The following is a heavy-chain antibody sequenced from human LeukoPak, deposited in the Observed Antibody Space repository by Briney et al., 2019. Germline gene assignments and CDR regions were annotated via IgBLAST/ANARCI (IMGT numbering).Heavy chain of an antibody. D-gene: IGHD6-13*01. V-gene: IGHV1-69*05. CDR2: IIPIFGTA. Sequence: SVKVSCKASGGTFSSYAISWVRQGPGQGLEWMGRIIPIFGTANYAQKFQGRVTITTDESTSTAYMELSSLRSEDTAVYYCARELGIAAAGIFDYWGQGTLVTVSS. CDR3: ARELGIAAAGIFDY. J-gene: IGHJ4*02. CDR1: GGTFSSYA.